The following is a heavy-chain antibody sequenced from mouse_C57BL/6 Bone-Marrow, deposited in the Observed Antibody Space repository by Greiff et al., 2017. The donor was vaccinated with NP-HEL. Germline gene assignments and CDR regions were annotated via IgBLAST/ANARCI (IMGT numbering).Heavy chain of an antibody. CDR2: INYDGSST. CDR1: GFTFCDYY. D-gene: IGHD2-2*01. V-gene: IGHV5-16*01. CDR3: ARVGGYDGYYYAMDY. Sequence: EVQLVESEGGLVQPGSSMKLSCTASGFTFCDYYMAWVRQVPEKGLEWVANINYDGSSTYYLDSLKSRFIISRDNAKNILYLQMSSLKSEDTATYYCARVGGYDGYYYAMDYWGQGTSVTVSS. J-gene: IGHJ4*01.